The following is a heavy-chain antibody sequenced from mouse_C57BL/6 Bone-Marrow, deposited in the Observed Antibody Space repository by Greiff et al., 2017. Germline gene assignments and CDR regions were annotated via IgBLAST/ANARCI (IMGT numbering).Heavy chain of an antibody. CDR3: TSEANWDGVDY. CDR1: GFTFSSYA. D-gene: IGHD4-1*01. Sequence: EVNVVESGEGLVKPGGSLKLSCAASGFTFSSYAMSWVRQTPEKRLEWVAYISSGGDYIYYADTVKGRFTISRDNARNTLYLQMSSLKSEDTAMYYCTSEANWDGVDYWGQGTTLTVSS. J-gene: IGHJ2*01. CDR2: ISSGGDYI. V-gene: IGHV5-9-1*02.